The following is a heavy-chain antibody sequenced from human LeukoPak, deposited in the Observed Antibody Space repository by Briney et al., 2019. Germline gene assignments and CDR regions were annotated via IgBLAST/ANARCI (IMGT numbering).Heavy chain of an antibody. CDR2: INHSGST. D-gene: IGHD3-3*01. J-gene: IGHJ4*02. CDR3: ARGGSYYDFWSGYYYFDY. CDR1: GGSFSGYY. V-gene: IGHV4-34*01. Sequence: SETLSLTCAVYGGSFSGYYWSWIRQPPGKGLEWIGEINHSGSTNYNPSLKSRVTISVDTSKNQFSLKLSSVTAADTAVYYCARGGSYYDFWSGYYYFDYWGQGTLVTVSS.